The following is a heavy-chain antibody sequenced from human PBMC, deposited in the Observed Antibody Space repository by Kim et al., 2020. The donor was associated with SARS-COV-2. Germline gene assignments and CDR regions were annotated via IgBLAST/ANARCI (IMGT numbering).Heavy chain of an antibody. CDR1: GYSFTSYW. CDR2: IYPGDSDT. V-gene: IGHV5-51*01. J-gene: IGHJ4*02. CDR3: ARVTMIVDRPNYFDY. D-gene: IGHD3-22*01. Sequence: GESLKISCKGSGYSFTSYWIGWVRQMPGKGLEWMGIIYPGDSDTRYSPSFQGQVTISADKSISTAYLQWSSLKASDTAMYYCARVTMIVDRPNYFDYWGQGTLVTVSS.